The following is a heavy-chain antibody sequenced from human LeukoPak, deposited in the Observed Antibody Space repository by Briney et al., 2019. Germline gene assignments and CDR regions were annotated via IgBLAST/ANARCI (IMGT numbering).Heavy chain of an antibody. D-gene: IGHD2-21*02. CDR2: IYYSGTT. CDR3: ARGDPNDY. Sequence: SETLSLTCTVSGGSIISGSKYWGWIRQAPGTGLEWIGSIYYSGTTYYNPSLKSRVTMSVDTSKNQFSLKLSSVTAADTAVYYCARGDPNDYWGQGTLVTVSS. J-gene: IGHJ4*02. CDR1: GGSIISGSKY. V-gene: IGHV4-39*07.